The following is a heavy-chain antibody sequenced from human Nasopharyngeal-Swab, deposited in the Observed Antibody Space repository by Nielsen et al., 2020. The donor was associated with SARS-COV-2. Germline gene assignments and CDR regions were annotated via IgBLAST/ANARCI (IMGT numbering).Heavy chain of an antibody. CDR2: INPSGGST. CDR1: GYTFTSYY. V-gene: IGHV1-46*01. D-gene: IGHD3-3*01. J-gene: IGHJ5*02. CDR3: ARDPAYYDFWSGYYSWFDP. Sequence: ASVKVSCKASGYTFTSYYMHWVRQAPGQGLEWMGIINPSGGSTSYAQKFQGRVTMTRDTSTSTVYMELSSLRSEDTAVDYCARDPAYYDFWSGYYSWFDPWGQGTLVTVSS.